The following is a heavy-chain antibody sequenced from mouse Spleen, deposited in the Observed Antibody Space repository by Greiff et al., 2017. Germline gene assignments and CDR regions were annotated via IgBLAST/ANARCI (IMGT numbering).Heavy chain of an antibody. V-gene: IGHV1-5*01. D-gene: IGHD3-3*01. Sequence: EVQLQESGTVLARPGASVKMSCKTSGYTFTSYWMHWVKQRPGQGLEWIGAIYPGNSDTSYNQKFKGKAKLTAVTSASTAYMELSSLTNEDSAVYYCTRGDQRDFYYAMDYWGQGTSVTVSS. CDR2: IYPGNSDT. CDR1: GYTFTSYW. J-gene: IGHJ4*01. CDR3: TRGDQRDFYYAMDY.